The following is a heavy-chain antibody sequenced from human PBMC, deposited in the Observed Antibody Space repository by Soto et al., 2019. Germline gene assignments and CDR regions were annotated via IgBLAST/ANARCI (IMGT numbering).Heavy chain of an antibody. CDR3: ARVPWAHWYLTTRHFDY. CDR2: ISYDGSNK. CDR1: GFTFSSYA. V-gene: IGHV3-30-3*01. Sequence: QVQLVESGGGVVQPGRSLRLSCSASGFTFSSYAMHWVRQAPGKVREWGAVISYDGSNKYYADSVKGRFTISRDNSKNTLYMQMNSLRAEDTAVYYCARVPWAHWYLTTRHFDYWGQGTLVTVSS. D-gene: IGHD6-13*01. J-gene: IGHJ4*02.